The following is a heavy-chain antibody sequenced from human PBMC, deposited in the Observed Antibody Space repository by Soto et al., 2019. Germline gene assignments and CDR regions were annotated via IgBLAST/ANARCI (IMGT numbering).Heavy chain of an antibody. D-gene: IGHD3-3*01. CDR2: INAGNGNT. Sequence: GASVKVSCKASGYTLTSYAMHWVRQAPGQRLEWMGWINAGNGNTKYSQKFQGRVTITRDTSASTAYMELSSLRSEDTAVYYCARDNRDYDFWSGYLFTDPAHNWFHSPCPAPLVTLSS. V-gene: IGHV1-3*01. J-gene: IGHJ5*01. CDR1: GYTLTSYA. CDR3: ARDNRDYDFWSGYLFTDPAHNWFHS.